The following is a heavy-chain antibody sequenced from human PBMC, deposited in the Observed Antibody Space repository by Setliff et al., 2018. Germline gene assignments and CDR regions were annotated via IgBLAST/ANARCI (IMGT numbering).Heavy chain of an antibody. V-gene: IGHV4-38-2*02. J-gene: IGHJ4*02. Sequence: SETLSLTCTVSGGSISSYDWGWIRQPPGKGLEWIGSIYHSGSTYYNPSLKSRVTISVDTSKNQFSLKLSSVTAADTAVYYCARIPASLYYFDYWGQGTLVTVSS. CDR3: ARIPASLYYFDY. CDR1: GGSISSYD. D-gene: IGHD2-2*01. CDR2: IYHSGST.